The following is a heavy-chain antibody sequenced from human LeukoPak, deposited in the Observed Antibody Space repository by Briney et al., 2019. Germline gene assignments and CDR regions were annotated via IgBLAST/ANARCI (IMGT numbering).Heavy chain of an antibody. CDR3: ARGGDSSGWYQYYYYYGMDV. J-gene: IGHJ6*02. V-gene: IGHV4-59*01. CDR1: GGSISSYY. D-gene: IGHD6-19*01. Sequence: SETLSLTCTVSGGSISSYYWSWIRQPPGKGLEWIGYIYYSGSTNYNPSLKSRVTISVDTSKNQFSLKLSSVTAADTAVYYCARGGDSSGWYQYYYYYGMDVWGQGTTVTVSS. CDR2: IYYSGST.